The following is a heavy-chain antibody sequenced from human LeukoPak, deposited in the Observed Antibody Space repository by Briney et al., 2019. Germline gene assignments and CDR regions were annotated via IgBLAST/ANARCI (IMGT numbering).Heavy chain of an antibody. D-gene: IGHD3-10*01. CDR3: AKDIVSHYGSGSLFDY. CDR1: GFTFADYA. CDR2: ISWNSGSI. V-gene: IGHV3-9*01. J-gene: IGHJ4*02. Sequence: GGSLRLSCAASGFTFADYAMHWVRQAPGKGLEWVSGISWNSGSIGYADSVKGRFTISRDNAKNSLYLQMNSLRAEDTALYYCAKDIVSHYGSGSLFDYWGQGTLVTVSS.